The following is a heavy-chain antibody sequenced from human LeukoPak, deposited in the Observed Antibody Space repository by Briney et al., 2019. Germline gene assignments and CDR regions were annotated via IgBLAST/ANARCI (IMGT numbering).Heavy chain of an antibody. V-gene: IGHV1-8*01. D-gene: IGHD5-12*01. CDR1: GYTFTSYD. CDR2: MNPNSGNP. J-gene: IGHJ6*02. CDR3: ARTAWLRLPTDYYYYYGMDV. Sequence: GASVKVSCKASGYTFTSYDINWVRQATGQGLEWMGWMNPNSGNPGYAQKFQGRVTMTRNTSISTAYMELSSLRSEDTAVYYCARTAWLRLPTDYYYYYGMDVWGQGTTVTVSS.